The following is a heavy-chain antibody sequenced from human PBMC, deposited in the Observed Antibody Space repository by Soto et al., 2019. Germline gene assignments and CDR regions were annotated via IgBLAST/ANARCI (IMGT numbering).Heavy chain of an antibody. CDR3: AKDIKRIAVAFFDY. D-gene: IGHD6-19*01. CDR2: ISWNSGSI. Sequence: EVQLVESGGGLVQPGRSLRLSCAASGFTFDDYAMHWVRQAPGKGLEWVSGISWNSGSIGYADSVKGRFTISRDNAKNALYLQMNSLRGEDTALYDCAKDIKRIAVAFFDYWGQGTLVTVSS. CDR1: GFTFDDYA. V-gene: IGHV3-9*01. J-gene: IGHJ4*02.